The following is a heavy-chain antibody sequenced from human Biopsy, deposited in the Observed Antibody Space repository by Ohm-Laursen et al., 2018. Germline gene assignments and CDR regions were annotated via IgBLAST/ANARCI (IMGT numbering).Heavy chain of an antibody. D-gene: IGHD6-6*01. CDR3: ARGYSRRVAIFEASIYWFDT. Sequence: ASVTVSCTASGYSLSPYAANWVRQARGQGLEWMGWMIPSIGKPGYAQRFQGRVTLTMNTSISTAYMELSGLRSEDTAIYFCARGYSRRVAIFEASIYWFDTWGQGTLVTVSS. CDR1: GYSLSPYA. CDR2: MIPSIGKP. J-gene: IGHJ5*02. V-gene: IGHV1-8*01.